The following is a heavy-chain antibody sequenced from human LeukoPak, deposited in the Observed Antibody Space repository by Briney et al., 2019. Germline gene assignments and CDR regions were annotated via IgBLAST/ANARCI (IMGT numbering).Heavy chain of an antibody. CDR3: ARALHFDWLSAY. CDR2: ISSSSDYI. Sequence: KSGGSLRLSCATSGFTLSSYSMNWVRQAPGKGLEWVSSISSSSDYIYYADSVKGRFTISRDNAKNSLYLQMNSLRAEDTAVYYCARALHFDWLSAYWGQGTLVTVSS. D-gene: IGHD3-9*01. CDR1: GFTLSSYS. V-gene: IGHV3-21*01. J-gene: IGHJ4*02.